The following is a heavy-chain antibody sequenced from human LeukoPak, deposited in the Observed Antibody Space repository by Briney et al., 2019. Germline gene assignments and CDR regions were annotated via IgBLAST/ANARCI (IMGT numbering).Heavy chain of an antibody. CDR2: IYHSGST. V-gene: IGHV4-38-2*01. D-gene: IGHD4-17*01. J-gene: IGHJ4*02. CDR1: GYSISSGYC. Sequence: SETLSLTCAVSGYSISSGYCWGWIRQPPGKGLEWIGSIYHSGSTYYNPSLKSRVTISVDTSKNQFSLKLSSVTAADTAVYYCATIYADYYFDYWGQGTLVTVSS. CDR3: ATIYADYYFDY.